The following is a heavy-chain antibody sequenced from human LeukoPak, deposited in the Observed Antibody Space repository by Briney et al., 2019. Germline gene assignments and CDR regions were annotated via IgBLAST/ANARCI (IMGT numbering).Heavy chain of an antibody. V-gene: IGHV4-61*05. CDR1: SGSISTSNYY. D-gene: IGHD2-15*01. CDR2: IFYSGTT. Sequence: SETLSLTCTVSSGSISTSNYYWGWVRQPPGKALEWIGFIFYSGTTNYNPSLKSRVTISVDTSKNQFSLKLSSVTAADTAVYYCARGGWNKFDYWGQGTLVTVSS. CDR3: ARGGWNKFDY. J-gene: IGHJ4*02.